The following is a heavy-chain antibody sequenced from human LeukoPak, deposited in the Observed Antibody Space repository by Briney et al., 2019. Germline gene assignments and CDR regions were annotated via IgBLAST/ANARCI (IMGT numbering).Heavy chain of an antibody. CDR3: VRAQMATITYYYYYYMDV. CDR2: IKQDGSEK. V-gene: IGHV3-7*01. J-gene: IGHJ6*03. Sequence: GGSRRLSCAASGFTFSSYWRRWVRQAPGKGLEWVANIKQDGSEKYYVDSVKGRFTISRDNAKNSLYLQMNSLRAEDTAVYYSVRAQMATITYYYYYYMDVWGKGTTVTVSS. CDR1: GFTFSSYW. D-gene: IGHD5-24*01.